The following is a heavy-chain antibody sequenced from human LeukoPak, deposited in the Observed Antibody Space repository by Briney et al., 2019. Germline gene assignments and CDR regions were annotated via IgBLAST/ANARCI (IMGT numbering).Heavy chain of an antibody. Sequence: SETLSLTCTVSGGSISSYYWSWIRQPAGKGLEWIGRIYTSGSTNYNPSLKSRVTMSVDTSKNQFSLKLSSVTAADTAVYYCARENSGYYDFWSGYSQSWFDPWGQGTLVTVSS. J-gene: IGHJ5*02. V-gene: IGHV4-4*07. CDR3: ARENSGYYDFWSGYSQSWFDP. D-gene: IGHD3-3*01. CDR1: GGSISSYY. CDR2: IYTSGST.